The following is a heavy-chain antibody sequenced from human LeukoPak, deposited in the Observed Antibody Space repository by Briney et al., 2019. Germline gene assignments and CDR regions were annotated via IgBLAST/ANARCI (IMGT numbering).Heavy chain of an antibody. D-gene: IGHD3-3*01. V-gene: IGHV1-69*13. Sequence: SVKVSCKASGGTFSSYAISWVRQAPGQGLEWMGGIIPIFGTANYAQKFQGRVTITADESTSTAYMELSSLRSEDTAVYYCASIGITIFGVVQYYFDYWGQGTLVTVSS. CDR1: GGTFSSYA. J-gene: IGHJ4*02. CDR3: ASIGITIFGVVQYYFDY. CDR2: IIPIFGTA.